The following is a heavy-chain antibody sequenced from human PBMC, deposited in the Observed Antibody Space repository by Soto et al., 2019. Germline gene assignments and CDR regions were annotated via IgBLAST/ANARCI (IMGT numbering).Heavy chain of an antibody. D-gene: IGHD4-17*01. CDR3: ARHDYGDYELDY. J-gene: IGHJ4*02. V-gene: IGHV1-69*02. CDR1: GGTFSSYT. Sequence: QAQLVQSGAEVKKPGSSVKGACKASGGTFSSYTISWVRQAPVRGLEWMGRIIPILGIANYAQKFQGRVTITADKSTSTAYMELSSLRSEDTAVYYCARHDYGDYELDYWGQGTLVTVSS. CDR2: IIPILGIA.